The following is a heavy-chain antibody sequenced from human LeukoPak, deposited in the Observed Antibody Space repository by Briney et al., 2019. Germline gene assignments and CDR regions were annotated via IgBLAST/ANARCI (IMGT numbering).Heavy chain of an antibody. J-gene: IGHJ6*03. CDR2: ISSSSSYI. Sequence: GGSLRLSCAASGFTFSSYAMNWIRQAPGKGLEWVSSISSSSSYIYYADSVKSRFTISRDNAKNSLYLQMNSLRAEDTAVYYCAREGDSSSSKSPYYYYYMDVWGKGTTVTVSS. V-gene: IGHV3-21*01. CDR3: AREGDSSSSKSPYYYYYMDV. D-gene: IGHD6-6*01. CDR1: GFTFSSYA.